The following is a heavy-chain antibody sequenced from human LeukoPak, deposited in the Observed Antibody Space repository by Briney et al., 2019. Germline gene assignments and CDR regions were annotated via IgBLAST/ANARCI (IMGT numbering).Heavy chain of an antibody. D-gene: IGHD2-15*01. CDR3: ARGYCSGGSCYSVENWSDP. CDR1: GYTFTGYY. Sequence: ASVKVSCKAAGYTFTGYYMFWVRQAPGQGLEWMGRINPNSGGTNYAQKFQGRVTMTRDTSISTAYMELSRLRSDDTAVYYCARGYCSGGSCYSVENWSDPWGHGTLVTVSS. J-gene: IGHJ5*02. V-gene: IGHV1-2*06. CDR2: INPNSGGT.